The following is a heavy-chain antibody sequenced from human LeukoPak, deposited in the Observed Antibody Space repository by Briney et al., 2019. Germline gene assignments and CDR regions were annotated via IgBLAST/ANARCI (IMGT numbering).Heavy chain of an antibody. Sequence: PGGSLRLSCAASGFTFSSYWMHWVRQAPGKGLVWVSRINSDGSSTSYADSVKGRFTISRDNSKNTLYLQMNSLRAEDTAVYYCAGGGLVVRIYYGMDVWGQGTTVTVSS. CDR1: GFTFSSYW. CDR2: INSDGSST. J-gene: IGHJ6*02. CDR3: AGGGLVVRIYYGMDV. D-gene: IGHD3-22*01. V-gene: IGHV3-74*01.